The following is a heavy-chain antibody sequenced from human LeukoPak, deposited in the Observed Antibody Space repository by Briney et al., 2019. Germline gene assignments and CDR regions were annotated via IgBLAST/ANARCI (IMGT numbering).Heavy chain of an antibody. J-gene: IGHJ3*02. CDR1: GFTFSSYS. Sequence: GGSLRLSCAASGFTFSSYSMNWVRQAPGKGLEWVSSISSSSSYIYYADSVKGRFTISRDNAKNSLYLQMNSLRAEDTAVYYCARDQVLSSAFDIWSQGTMVTVSS. CDR3: ARDQVLSSAFDI. V-gene: IGHV3-21*01. D-gene: IGHD2/OR15-2a*01. CDR2: ISSSSSYI.